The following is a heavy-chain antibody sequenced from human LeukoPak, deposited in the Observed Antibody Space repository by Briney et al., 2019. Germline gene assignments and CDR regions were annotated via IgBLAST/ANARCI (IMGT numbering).Heavy chain of an antibody. J-gene: IGHJ4*02. V-gene: IGHV4-59*01. D-gene: IGHD3-3*01. CDR2: IYYSGST. CDR3: ARGYYDFWSGYYHDY. Sequence: PSETLSLTCTVSGGSISSYYWSWIRQPPGEGLEWIGYIYYSGSTNYNPSLKSRVTISVDTSKNQFSLKLSSVTAADTAVYYCARGYYDFWSGYYHDYWGQGTLVTVSS. CDR1: GGSISSYY.